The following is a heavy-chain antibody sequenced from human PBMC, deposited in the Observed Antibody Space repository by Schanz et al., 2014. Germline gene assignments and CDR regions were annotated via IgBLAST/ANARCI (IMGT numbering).Heavy chain of an antibody. Sequence: QVQLVQSGAEVKKPGASVKVSCKASGYTFRDYYMHWVRQAPGQGLEYLGWINPKSGGTAYAQNFQGRVSMTTESSSSTAYMELSRLTSDDTAMYYCARAVGGNSALEWFDPWGQGTLVTVSS. J-gene: IGHJ5*02. CDR2: INPKSGGT. V-gene: IGHV1-2*02. CDR1: GYTFRDYY. CDR3: ARAVGGNSALEWFDP. D-gene: IGHD2-21*01.